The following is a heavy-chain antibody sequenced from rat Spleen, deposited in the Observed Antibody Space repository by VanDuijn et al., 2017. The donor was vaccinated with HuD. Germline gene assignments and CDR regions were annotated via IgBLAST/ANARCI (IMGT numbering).Heavy chain of an antibody. CDR2: ISSRSDTI. J-gene: IGHJ2*01. V-gene: IGHV5-34*01. CDR1: GFTFSDYG. CDR3: ARENYYSGDDYFDY. D-gene: IGHD1-1*01. Sequence: EVQLVESGGDLVQPGRSLKLSCVASGFTFSDYGMNWIRQAPGKGLEWIAYISSRSDTIFYADSVKGRFAISRDNAKNTLYLQLSSLRSEDTALYYCARENYYSGDDYFDYWGQGVMVTVSS.